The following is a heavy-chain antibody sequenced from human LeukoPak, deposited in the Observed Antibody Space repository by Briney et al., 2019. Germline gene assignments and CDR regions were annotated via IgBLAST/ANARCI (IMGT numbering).Heavy chain of an antibody. CDR2: IKEDGSEK. Sequence: GGSLRLSCAASGLTFSSYAMSWVRQAPGKGLEWVANIKEDGSEKYSVDSVKGRFTISRDNTKNSLFLEMNSLRAEDTAVYYCATGWSHHDYWGQGTLVTVSS. V-gene: IGHV3-7*01. CDR3: ATGWSHHDY. D-gene: IGHD3-3*01. J-gene: IGHJ4*02. CDR1: GLTFSSYA.